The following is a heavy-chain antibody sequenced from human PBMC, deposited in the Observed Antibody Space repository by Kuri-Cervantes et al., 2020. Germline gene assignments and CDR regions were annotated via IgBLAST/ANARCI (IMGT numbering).Heavy chain of an antibody. D-gene: IGHD2-2*01. CDR3: AKGSVGDYYHMDV. CDR1: GFSFSNSA. J-gene: IGHJ6*03. CDR2: ISGSGSST. Sequence: LSLTCAASGFSFSNSAMNWVRQAPGKGLEWVSAISGSGSSTYYADSVKGRFTISRDNSRNTLSLQINSLRAEDTAVYYCAKGSVGDYYHMDVWGEGTTVTVSS. V-gene: IGHV3-23*01.